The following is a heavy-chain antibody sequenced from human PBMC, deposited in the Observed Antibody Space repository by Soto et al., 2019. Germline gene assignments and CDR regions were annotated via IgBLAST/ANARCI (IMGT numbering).Heavy chain of an antibody. CDR3: ASGMRIAAQGWFDP. V-gene: IGHV3-53*01. CDR2: IYSGGYT. CDR1: GFTVSNNY. J-gene: IGHJ5*02. D-gene: IGHD6-6*01. Sequence: GGSLRLSCAVSGFTVSNNYMSWVRQAPGKGLEGVSVIYSGGYTAYGDSVKGRFTISRDNSKNTLYLQMNSLRADDTAVYYCASGMRIAAQGWFDPWGQGTLVTVSS.